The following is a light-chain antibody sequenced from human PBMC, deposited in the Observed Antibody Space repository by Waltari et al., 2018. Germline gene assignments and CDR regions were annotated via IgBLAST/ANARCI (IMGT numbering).Light chain of an antibody. V-gene: IGKV3-20*01. CDR1: QTVSSSY. CDR3: QQYGRSPRT. J-gene: IGKJ1*01. Sequence: EIVLTQSPGTLSLSPGETATLSCRASQTVSSSYFAWYQQKPGQAPRLLIYGTSSRATGIPDRFSGSGSGTDFTLTISRLEPEDFAVYYCQQYGRSPRTLGQGTKVEIK. CDR2: GTS.